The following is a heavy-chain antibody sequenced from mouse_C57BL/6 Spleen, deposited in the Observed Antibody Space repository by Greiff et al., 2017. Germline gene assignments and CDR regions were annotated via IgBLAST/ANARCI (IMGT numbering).Heavy chain of an antibody. J-gene: IGHJ1*03. CDR3: AREGIDGYWYFEV. CDR2: IDPSDSET. V-gene: IGHV1-52*01. Sequence: QVQLQQPGAELVRPGSSVKLSCKASGYTFTSYWMHWVKQRPVQGLEWIGNIDPSDSETHYNQKFKDKATLTVDKSSSTAYMQLSSLTSEDSAVYDCAREGIDGYWYFEVWGTGTTVTVSS. D-gene: IGHD2-3*01. CDR1: GYTFTSYW.